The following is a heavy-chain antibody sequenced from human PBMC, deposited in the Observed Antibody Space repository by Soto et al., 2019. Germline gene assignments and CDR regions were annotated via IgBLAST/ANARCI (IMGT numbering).Heavy chain of an antibody. V-gene: IGHV1-69*13. CDR3: ARDRRYSGYDYFPARFWFDP. CDR2: IIPIFGTA. Sequence: SVKVSCKASGGTFSSYAISWVRQAPGQGLEWMGGIIPIFGTANYAQKFQGRVTITADESTSTAYMELSSLRSEDTAVYYCARDRRYSGYDYFPARFWFDPWGQGXLVTVYS. CDR1: GGTFSSYA. D-gene: IGHD5-12*01. J-gene: IGHJ5*02.